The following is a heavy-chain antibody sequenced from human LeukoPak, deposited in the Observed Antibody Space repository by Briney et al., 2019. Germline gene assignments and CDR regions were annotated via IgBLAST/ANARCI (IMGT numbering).Heavy chain of an antibody. J-gene: IGHJ4*02. CDR3: AKDSSYSSSWYDY. V-gene: IGHV3-23*01. D-gene: IGHD6-13*01. CDR2: ISGSGGST. Sequence: PGGSLRLSCAASGFTSSNYAMSWVRQAPGKGLEWVSGISGSGGSTYYADSVKGRFTISRDNSKNTLYLQMNSLRGEDTAVYHCAKDSSYSSSWYDYWGQGTLVTVSS. CDR1: GFTSSNYA.